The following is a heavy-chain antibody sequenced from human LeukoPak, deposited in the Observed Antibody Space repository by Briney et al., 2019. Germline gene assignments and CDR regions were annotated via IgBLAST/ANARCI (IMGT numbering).Heavy chain of an antibody. D-gene: IGHD6-19*01. V-gene: IGHV5-51*01. CDR3: ARLSLAGSEQWPHNYFDY. Sequence: GESLKISCKGSGYSFTSYWIGWVRQMPGKGLEWMGIIYPGDSDTRYSPSFQGQVTISADKSISTAYLQWSSLKASDTAMYYCARLSLAGSEQWPHNYFDYWGQGTLVTVSS. CDR2: IYPGDSDT. CDR1: GYSFTSYW. J-gene: IGHJ4*02.